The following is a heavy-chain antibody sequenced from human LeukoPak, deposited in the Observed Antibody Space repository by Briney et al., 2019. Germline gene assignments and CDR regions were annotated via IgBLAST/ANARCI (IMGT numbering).Heavy chain of an antibody. CDR1: GGSISRYY. CDR3: AALWFGDPETPHDY. J-gene: IGHJ4*02. V-gene: IGHV4-59*01. Sequence: SETLSLTCTVPGGSISRYYWSWVRQPPGKGLEWIGYIYYTGTTDYNPSLKSRVTISVDTSKNQFSLKVRSVTAADTAVYYCAALWFGDPETPHDYWGQGTLVTVSS. CDR2: IYYTGTT. D-gene: IGHD3-10*01.